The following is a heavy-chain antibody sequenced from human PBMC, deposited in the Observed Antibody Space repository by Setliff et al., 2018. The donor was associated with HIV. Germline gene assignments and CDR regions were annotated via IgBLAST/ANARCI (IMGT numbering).Heavy chain of an antibody. Sequence: PSETLSLTCDVSGFSISSSSYYGGWIRQPPGKGLEWIGSIYYSGSTNYNPSLKSRVTISLDMSKNQFSLKLTSVTAADTAVYHCASRYYDILTGYEYSFDYWGQGTLVTVSS. CDR2: IYYSGST. D-gene: IGHD3-9*01. J-gene: IGHJ4*02. CDR1: GFSISSSSYY. CDR3: ASRYYDILTGYEYSFDY. V-gene: IGHV4-39*07.